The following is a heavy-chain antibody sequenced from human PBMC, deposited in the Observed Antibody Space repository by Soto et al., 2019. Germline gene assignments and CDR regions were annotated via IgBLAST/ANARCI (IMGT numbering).Heavy chain of an antibody. Sequence: PSETLSLTXAVYGGSFSGYYWSWIRQPPGKGLEWIGEINHSGSTNYNPSLKSRVTISVDTSKNQFSLKLSSVTAADTAVYYCARGPRYSSSWYQYWGQGTLVTVSS. J-gene: IGHJ4*02. CDR2: INHSGST. CDR3: ARGPRYSSSWYQY. V-gene: IGHV4-34*01. D-gene: IGHD6-13*01. CDR1: GGSFSGYY.